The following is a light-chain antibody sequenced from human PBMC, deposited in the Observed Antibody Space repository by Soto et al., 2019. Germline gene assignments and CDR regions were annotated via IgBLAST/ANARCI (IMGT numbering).Light chain of an antibody. CDR3: KSYAGSNTYV. V-gene: IGLV2-8*01. Sequence: QSVLTQPASVSGSPGQSITISCTGTSSDVGAYNFVSWHQQHPGKAPRLIIYEVVQRPSGVPDRFSGSKSGNTASLTVSGLQAADEADYFCKSYAGSNTYVFGSGTKV. J-gene: IGLJ1*01. CDR1: SSDVGAYNF. CDR2: EVV.